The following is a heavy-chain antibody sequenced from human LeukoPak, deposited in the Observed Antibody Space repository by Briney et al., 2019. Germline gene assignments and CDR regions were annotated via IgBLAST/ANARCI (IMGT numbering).Heavy chain of an antibody. CDR3: AAASQLWLIDQ. Sequence: PSETLSLTCSVSGDYINTGHWWRWVRQPPGTGLEWIGEVFYSGKTDFNPSLKNRVTISLDKSKNQFSLKLTSVTAADTAVYYCAAASQLWLIDQWGQGTLVVVSS. CDR1: GDYINTGHW. V-gene: IGHV4-4*02. D-gene: IGHD3-10*01. CDR2: VFYSGKT. J-gene: IGHJ4*02.